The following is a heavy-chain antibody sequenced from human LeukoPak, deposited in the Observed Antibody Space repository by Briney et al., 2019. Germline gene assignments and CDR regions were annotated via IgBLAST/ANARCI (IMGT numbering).Heavy chain of an antibody. CDR2: IYYSGST. V-gene: IGHV4-59*01. CDR1: GGSISSYY. Sequence: PSETLSLTCTVSGGSISSYYWSWIRQPPGKGLEWIGYIYYSGSTNYNPSLKSRVTISVDTSKNQFSLKLSSVTAADMAVYYCARVGNMGLRRAVTIWGQGTLVTVSS. J-gene: IGHJ4*02. D-gene: IGHD4-11*01. CDR3: ARVGNMGLRRAVTI.